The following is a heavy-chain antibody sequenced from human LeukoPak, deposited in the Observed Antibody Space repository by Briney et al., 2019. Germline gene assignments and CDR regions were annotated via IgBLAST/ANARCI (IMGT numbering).Heavy chain of an antibody. CDR1: GGTFSSYA. V-gene: IGHV1-69*06. Sequence: GASVKVSCKASGGTFSSYAISWVRQAPGQGLEWMGGIIPMFGTTNYAQKFQGGVTINADKSTTTAYMELSSLRSEDTAVYYCARQYTVTTALGLLRWFDPWGQGTLVTVSS. D-gene: IGHD4-17*01. CDR3: ARQYTVTTALGLLRWFDP. CDR2: IIPMFGTT. J-gene: IGHJ5*02.